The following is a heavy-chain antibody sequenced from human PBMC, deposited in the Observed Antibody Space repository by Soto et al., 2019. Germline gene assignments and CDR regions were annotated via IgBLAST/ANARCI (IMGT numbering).Heavy chain of an antibody. J-gene: IGHJ6*02. CDR2: IIPIFGTA. CDR1: GGTFSSYA. D-gene: IGHD6-19*01. Sequence: SVKVSCKASGGTFSSYAISWVRQAPGQGLEWMGGIIPIFGTANYAQKFQGRVTITADESTSTAYMELSSLRSEDTAVNYCARVGGIAVAGSYYGMDVWGQGTTVTVS. CDR3: ARVGGIAVAGSYYGMDV. V-gene: IGHV1-69*13.